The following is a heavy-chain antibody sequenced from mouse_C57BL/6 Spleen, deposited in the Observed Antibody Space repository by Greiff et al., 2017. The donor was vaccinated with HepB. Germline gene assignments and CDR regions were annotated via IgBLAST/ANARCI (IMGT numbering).Heavy chain of an antibody. J-gene: IGHJ1*03. CDR3: ATYYYGSRTHWYFDV. Sequence: VQLQQPGAELVKPGASVKLSCKASGYTFTSYWMHWVKQRPGQGLEWIGMIHPNSGSTNYNEKFKSKATLTVDKSSSTAYMQLSSLTSEDSAVYYCATYYYGSRTHWYFDVWGTGTTVTVSS. V-gene: IGHV1-64*01. D-gene: IGHD1-1*01. CDR1: GYTFTSYW. CDR2: IHPNSGST.